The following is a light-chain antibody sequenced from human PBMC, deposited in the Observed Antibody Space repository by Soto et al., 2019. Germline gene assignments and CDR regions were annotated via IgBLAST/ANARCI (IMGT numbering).Light chain of an antibody. V-gene: IGLV1-47*02. J-gene: IGLJ3*02. CDR2: SDY. CDR1: SSNVGSNF. CDR3: AVWDDSLGGRGV. Sequence: QAVVTQPPSASGAPGQRVTISCSGSSSNVGSNFVYWYQHLPGTAPKLLIYSDYQRPSGVPDRFSGSKSGTSASLAISGLRSEDEADYYCAVWDDSLGGRGVFGGGTKLTVL.